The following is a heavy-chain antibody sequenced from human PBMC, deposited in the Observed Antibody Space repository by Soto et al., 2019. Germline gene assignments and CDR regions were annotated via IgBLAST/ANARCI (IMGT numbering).Heavy chain of an antibody. CDR2: INHSGST. J-gene: IGHJ4*02. CDR3: ASVQELSYDSSGYRPGGFAY. CDR1: GGSFSVYY. V-gene: IGHV4-34*01. D-gene: IGHD3-22*01. Sequence: PSETLSLTCAVYGGSFSVYYWSWIRQPPGKGLEWIGEINHSGSTNYNPSLKSRVTISVDTSKNQFSLKLSSVTAAETAVYYCASVQELSYDSSGYRPGGFAYWGQGSLVTVS.